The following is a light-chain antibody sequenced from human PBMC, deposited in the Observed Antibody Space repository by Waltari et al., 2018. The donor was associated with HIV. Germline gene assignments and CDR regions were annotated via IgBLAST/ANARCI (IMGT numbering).Light chain of an antibody. CDR3: ATWDNNLYVGQV. Sequence: QSVLTQPPSLSAAPGQQVTISCSGSDSNIGNNFVYWYQQLPGASPKLLIYDPDWRTSWISDRFSGAKSGTSATLGITGLQAVDEADYYCATWDNNLYVGQVFGGGTKLTVL. V-gene: IGLV1-51*01. CDR2: DPD. CDR1: DSNIGNNF. J-gene: IGLJ3*02.